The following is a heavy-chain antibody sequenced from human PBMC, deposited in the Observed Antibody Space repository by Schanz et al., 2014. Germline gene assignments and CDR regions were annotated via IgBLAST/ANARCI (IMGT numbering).Heavy chain of an antibody. CDR1: GFSFSDHA. CDR2: VRKKEFSDDTE. D-gene: IGHD3-9*01. J-gene: IGHJ4*02. V-gene: IGHV3-72*01. CDR3: VREGSATPVACLRSFDGLGRFDY. Sequence: EVELVESGGGLVQPGGSLRLSCAASGFSFSDHAMDWVRQAAGKGLEWVGRVRKKEFSDDTEEYAASVRGRFTISRDESKNVVNLHMNGMETEDTAMYYCVREGSATPVACLRSFDGLGRFDYWGQGALVTVSS.